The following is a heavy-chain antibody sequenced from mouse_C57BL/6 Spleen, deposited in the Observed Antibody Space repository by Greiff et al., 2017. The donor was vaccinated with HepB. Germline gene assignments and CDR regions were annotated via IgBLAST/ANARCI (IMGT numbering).Heavy chain of an antibody. D-gene: IGHD1-1*01. Sequence: VQLQQPGAELVMPGASVKLSCKASGYTFTSYWMHWVKQRPGQGLEWIGEIDPSDSYTNYNQKFKGKSTLTVDKTSSTAYMQLSSLTSEDAAVYYCARAYYYGSSYVWFAYWGQGTLVTVSA. CDR2: IDPSDSYT. V-gene: IGHV1-69*01. J-gene: IGHJ3*01. CDR1: GYTFTSYW. CDR3: ARAYYYGSSYVWFAY.